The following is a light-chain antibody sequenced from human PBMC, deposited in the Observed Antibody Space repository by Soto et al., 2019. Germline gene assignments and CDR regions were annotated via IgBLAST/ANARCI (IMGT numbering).Light chain of an antibody. CDR1: TIGSKR. V-gene: IGLV3-21*04. CDR2: YDS. Sequence: SYELTQPPSVSVAPGKTARINCGGNTIGSKRVHWYQQKPGQAPVLVIYYDSDRPSGIPERFSVSNSGNTATLTISRVEAGDAADYYCQVWDSSSDHWVFGGGTKVTVL. J-gene: IGLJ3*02. CDR3: QVWDSSSDHWV.